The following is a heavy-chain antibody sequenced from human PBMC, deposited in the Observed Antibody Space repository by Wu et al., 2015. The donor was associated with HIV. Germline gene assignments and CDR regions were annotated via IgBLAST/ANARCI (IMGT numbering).Heavy chain of an antibody. Sequence: QVQLVQSGADLKKPGSSVKVSCKASGGSFDTYAISWVRQAPGQGLKWMGRIIPMFGSTNYAQEFLGGVTISADTGTNTVFMELRSLTSDDTAVYYCAREGYGSGRDDALDIWGQGTMVTVSS. D-gene: IGHD3-10*01. CDR1: GGSFDTYA. V-gene: IGHV1-69*13. J-gene: IGHJ3*02. CDR2: IIPMFGST. CDR3: AREGYGSGRDDALDI.